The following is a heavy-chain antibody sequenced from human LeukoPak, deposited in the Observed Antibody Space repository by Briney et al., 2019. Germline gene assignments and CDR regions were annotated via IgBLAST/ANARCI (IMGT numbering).Heavy chain of an antibody. CDR3: ARGITIFGVVPNWFDP. Sequence: ASVKVSCKASGYTFSGYYMHWVRQAPGQGLEWMGWINPNSGGTNYAQKFQGGVTMTRDTSISTAYMELSRLRSDDTAVYYCARGITIFGVVPNWFDPWGQGTLVTVSS. J-gene: IGHJ5*02. V-gene: IGHV1-2*02. CDR1: GYTFSGYY. CDR2: INPNSGGT. D-gene: IGHD3-3*01.